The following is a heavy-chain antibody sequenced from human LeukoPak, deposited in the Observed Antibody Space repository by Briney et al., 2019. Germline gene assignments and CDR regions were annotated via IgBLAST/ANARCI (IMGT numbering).Heavy chain of an antibody. CDR2: IIPIFGTA. CDR1: GGTFSSYA. J-gene: IGHJ4*02. CDR3: ARSRARDSTMFYCGGDCYFDY. D-gene: IGHD2-21*02. Sequence: ASVTVSCKASGGTFSSYAISWVRQAPGQGLEWMGGIIPIFGTANYARKFQGRVTITADESTSTAYMELSSLRSEDTAVYYCARSRARDSTMFYCGGDCYFDYWGQGTLVTVSS. V-gene: IGHV1-69*13.